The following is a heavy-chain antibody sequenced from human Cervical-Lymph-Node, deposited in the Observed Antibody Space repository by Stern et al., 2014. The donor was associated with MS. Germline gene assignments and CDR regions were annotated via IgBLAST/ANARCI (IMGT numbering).Heavy chain of an antibody. Sequence: VQLEESGAEVKKPGASVKVSCKASGYTFTSYGISWVRQAPGQGLEWMGWISTYSGNTNYAQKLQGRVTMTTDTSTSTACMELRSLRSDDTAVYYCARVRYCSGGSCLYGMDVWGQGTTVTVSS. CDR3: ARVRYCSGGSCLYGMDV. CDR1: GYTFTSYG. D-gene: IGHD2-15*01. CDR2: ISTYSGNT. J-gene: IGHJ6*02. V-gene: IGHV1-18*01.